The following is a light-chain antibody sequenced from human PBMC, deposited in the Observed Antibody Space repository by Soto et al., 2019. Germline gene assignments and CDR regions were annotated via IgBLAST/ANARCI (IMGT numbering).Light chain of an antibody. CDR2: DVS. CDR3: SSYTSSSPL. Sequence: QSVLTQPASVSGSPGQSITISCTGTSSDVGGYNYVSWYQQHPGKAPKLMIYDVSNRPSGVSNRFSGSKSGNTASPTISGLQAEDEADYYCSSYTSSSPLFGGGTKVTVL. CDR1: SSDVGGYNY. J-gene: IGLJ2*01. V-gene: IGLV2-14*01.